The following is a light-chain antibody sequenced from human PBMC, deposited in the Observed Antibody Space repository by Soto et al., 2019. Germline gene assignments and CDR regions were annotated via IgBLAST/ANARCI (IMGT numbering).Light chain of an antibody. CDR1: SSDVGAYNF. CDR2: NVY. CDR3: SAYTVSRTYV. V-gene: IGLV2-14*03. Sequence: QSVLTQPASVSGSPGQSITISCTGTSSDVGAYNFVSWHQQHPGKAPKLMIYNVYDRPSGISYRFSGSKSGNTASLTISGLQGEDEADYHCSAYTVSRTYVFGTGTKGTVL. J-gene: IGLJ1*01.